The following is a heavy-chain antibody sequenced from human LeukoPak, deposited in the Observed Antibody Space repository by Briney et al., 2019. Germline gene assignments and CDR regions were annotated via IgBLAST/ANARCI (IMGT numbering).Heavy chain of an antibody. Sequence: SQTLSLTCTVSGGSISSGDYYWSWIRQPPGKGLEWIGYIYYSGGTYYNPSLKSRVTISVDTSKNQFSLKLSSVTAADTAVYYCARGHTYYDSSGYRKANAFDIWGQGTMVTVSS. CDR3: ARGHTYYDSSGYRKANAFDI. J-gene: IGHJ3*02. D-gene: IGHD3-22*01. V-gene: IGHV4-30-4*01. CDR1: GGSISSGDYY. CDR2: IYYSGGT.